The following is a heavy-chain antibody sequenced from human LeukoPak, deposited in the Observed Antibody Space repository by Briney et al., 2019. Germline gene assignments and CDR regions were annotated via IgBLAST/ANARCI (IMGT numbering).Heavy chain of an antibody. V-gene: IGHV4-39*07. J-gene: IGHJ6*02. D-gene: IGHD4-11*01. CDR3: ARSKKYYYYGMDV. CDR2: IYYSGST. Sequence: PSETLSLTCTVSGGSINSDSSYWGWIRQPPGKGLEWIGSIYYSGSTYYNPSLKSRVTISVDTSKNQFSLKLSSVTAADTAVYYCARSKKYYYYGMDVWGQGTTVTVSS. CDR1: GGSINSDSSY.